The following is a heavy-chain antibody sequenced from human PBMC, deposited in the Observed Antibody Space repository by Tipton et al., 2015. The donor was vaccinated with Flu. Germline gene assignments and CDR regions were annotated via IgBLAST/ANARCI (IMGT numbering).Heavy chain of an antibody. CDR3: ARRDYSNYVSEPKNWFHP. V-gene: IGHV4-59*01. CDR2: IYYSGQT. D-gene: IGHD4-11*01. J-gene: IGHJ5*02. CDR1: GGSMSSYY. Sequence: LRLSCSVSGGSMSSYYWSWIRLSPGKGLEWIGNIYYSGQTNYNPSLKSRVTISVDMSKNQFSLRLRSVTAADTAVYYCARRDYSNYVSEPKNWFHPWGQGTLVTVSS.